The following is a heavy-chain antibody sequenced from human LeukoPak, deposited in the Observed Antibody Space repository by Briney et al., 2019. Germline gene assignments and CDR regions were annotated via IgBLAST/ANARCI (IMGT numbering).Heavy chain of an antibody. CDR1: GFTFSSYE. CDR3: ARDSSGYFEVYFDY. V-gene: IGHV3-48*03. Sequence: GGSLRLSCAASGFTFSSYEMNWVRQAPGKGLEWVSYISSSGSTIYYADSVKGRFTISRDNAKNSLYLQMNSLRAEDTAVYYCARDSSGYFEVYFDYWGQGTLVTVSS. D-gene: IGHD3-22*01. CDR2: ISSSGSTI. J-gene: IGHJ4*02.